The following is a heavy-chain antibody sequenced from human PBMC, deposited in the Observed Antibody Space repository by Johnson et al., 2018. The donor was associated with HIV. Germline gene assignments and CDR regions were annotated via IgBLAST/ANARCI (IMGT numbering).Heavy chain of an antibody. V-gene: IGHV3-30*03. CDR3: AGERVSDMWTGYHALDV. J-gene: IGHJ3*01. D-gene: IGHD3-9*01. Sequence: QVQLMESGGGVVQPGRPLRLSCAASGFIFSGFGLHWVRQAPGKGLEWLASISYDGGNIYYTDSMRGRITISRDNSKNTLYLQMNSLRAEDTAVYYCAGERVSDMWTGYHALDVWGQGAMVTVSS. CDR2: ISYDGGNI. CDR1: GFIFSGFG.